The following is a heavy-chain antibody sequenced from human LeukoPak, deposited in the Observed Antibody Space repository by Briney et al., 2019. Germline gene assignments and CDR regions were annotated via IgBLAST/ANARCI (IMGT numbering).Heavy chain of an antibody. D-gene: IGHD6-6*01. CDR2: IYYSGST. Sequence: SETLSLTCTVSGGSISSYYWSWIRQPPGKGLEWIGYIYYSGSTNYNPSLKSRVTISVDTSKNQFSLKLSSVTAADTAVYYCARVEYSSSDAFDIWGQGTMVTVSS. V-gene: IGHV4-59*01. CDR1: GGSISSYY. CDR3: ARVEYSSSDAFDI. J-gene: IGHJ3*02.